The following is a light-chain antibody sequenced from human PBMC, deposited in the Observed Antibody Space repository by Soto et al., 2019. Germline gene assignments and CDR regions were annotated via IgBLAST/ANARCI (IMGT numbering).Light chain of an antibody. Sequence: EIVLTQSPGTLSLSPGERATLSCRASQSVSSSYLAWYQQKPGQAPRLLIYGASSRATGIPDRFSGSGSGTEFTLTISRGDAEDFAVYYCQQKGSTGVVTFGPENKVDIK. CDR3: QQKGSTGVVT. CDR2: GAS. CDR1: QSVSSSY. V-gene: IGKV3-20*01. J-gene: IGKJ3*01.